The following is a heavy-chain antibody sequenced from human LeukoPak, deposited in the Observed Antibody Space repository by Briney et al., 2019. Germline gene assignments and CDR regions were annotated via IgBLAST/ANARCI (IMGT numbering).Heavy chain of an antibody. CDR1: GYTFTGYY. J-gene: IGHJ4*02. D-gene: IGHD6-6*01. Sequence: ASVKVSCKASGYTFTGYYMHWVRQAPGQGLEWMGRINPNSGGTDYAQKFQGRVIMTRDTSISTAYMELSRLRSDDTAVYYCARVKSSSFPYFYFDYWGQGTLVTVSS. CDR2: INPNSGGT. V-gene: IGHV1-2*06. CDR3: ARVKSSSFPYFYFDY.